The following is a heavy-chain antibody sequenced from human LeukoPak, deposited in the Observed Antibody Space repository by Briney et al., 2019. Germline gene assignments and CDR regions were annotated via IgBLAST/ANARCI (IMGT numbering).Heavy chain of an antibody. CDR1: GFTFSSYS. CDR3: ARGRVRGYFDY. Sequence: PGGSLRLSCAASGFTFSSYSMNWVRQAPGKGLEWVSYISSSSSTIYYADSVKGRFTISRDNAKNSLYLQMNSLRAEDTAVYYCARGRVRGYFDYWGQGTLVTVSS. D-gene: IGHD4-23*01. CDR2: ISSSSSTI. J-gene: IGHJ4*02. V-gene: IGHV3-48*01.